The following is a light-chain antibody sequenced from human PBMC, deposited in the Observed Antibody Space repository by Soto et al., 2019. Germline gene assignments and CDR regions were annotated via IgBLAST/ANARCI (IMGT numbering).Light chain of an antibody. J-gene: IGLJ1*01. Sequence: QSVLTQPPPVSGAPGQRVTISCTGSSSNIGAGYDVHWYQQLPGTAPKLLIYGNSNRPSGVPDRFSGSKSGTSASLAITGLQAEDEADYYCQSYDSSLSGRGFVFGTGTKVTVL. CDR3: QSYDSSLSGRGFV. CDR1: SSNIGAGYD. CDR2: GNS. V-gene: IGLV1-40*01.